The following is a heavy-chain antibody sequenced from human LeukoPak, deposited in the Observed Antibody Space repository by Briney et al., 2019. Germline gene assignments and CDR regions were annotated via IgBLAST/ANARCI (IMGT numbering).Heavy chain of an antibody. D-gene: IGHD6-19*01. CDR1: GDSVSSNSAA. Sequence: SQTLSLTCAISGDSVSSNSAAWNWIRQSPSRGLEWLGRTYYRSKWYNDYAVSAKSRITINPDTSKNQFSLQLNSVTPEDTAVYYCARVQYSSGWEVRYFDYWGQGILVTVSS. J-gene: IGHJ4*02. CDR2: TYYRSKWYN. V-gene: IGHV6-1*01. CDR3: ARVQYSSGWEVRYFDY.